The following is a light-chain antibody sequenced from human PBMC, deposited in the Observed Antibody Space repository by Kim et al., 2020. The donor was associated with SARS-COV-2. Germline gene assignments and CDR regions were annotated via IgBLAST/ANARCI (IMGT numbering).Light chain of an antibody. CDR1: SSNIGAGYD. V-gene: IGLV1-40*01. CDR2: GNS. J-gene: IGLJ2*01. Sequence: GQRVTISCTGSSSNIGAGYDVHWYQQLPGTAPILLIYGNSNRPSGVPDRFSGSKSGTSASLAITGLQAEDEADYYCQSYDSSLSVVFGGGTQLTVL. CDR3: QSYDSSLSVV.